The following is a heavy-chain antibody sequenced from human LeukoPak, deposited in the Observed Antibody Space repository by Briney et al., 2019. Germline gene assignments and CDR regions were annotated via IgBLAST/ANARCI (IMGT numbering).Heavy chain of an antibody. CDR3: ARVGRSLMDV. J-gene: IGHJ6*03. D-gene: IGHD1-26*01. Sequence: SETLSLTCTVSGGSVSDYYWSWIRQSPGKGLEWIGYIYYTGTSYNPSLKSRVTISADTSKNQFSLKLSSVTAADTAVYYCARVGRSLMDVWGKGTTVTVSS. CDR2: IYYTGT. CDR1: GGSVSDYY. V-gene: IGHV4-59*02.